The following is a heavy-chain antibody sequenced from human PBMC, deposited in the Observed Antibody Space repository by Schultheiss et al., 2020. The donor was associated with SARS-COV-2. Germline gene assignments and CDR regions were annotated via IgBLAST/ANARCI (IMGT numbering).Heavy chain of an antibody. CDR2: ISSSGTTI. V-gene: IGHV3-48*03. Sequence: GGSLRLSCAASGFTFSSYEMNWVRQAPGKGLEWVLYISSSGTTIYYADSVKGRFTISRDNAKNSLYLHMNSLRAEDTAVYYCARAEACSGSYCYSGYFDYWGQGTLVTVPQ. CDR1: GFTFSSYE. J-gene: IGHJ4*02. CDR3: ARAEACSGSYCYSGYFDY. D-gene: IGHD2-15*01.